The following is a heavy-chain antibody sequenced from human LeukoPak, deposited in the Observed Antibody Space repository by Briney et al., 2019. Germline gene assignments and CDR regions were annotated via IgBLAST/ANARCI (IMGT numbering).Heavy chain of an antibody. CDR3: AKDPRLRYYGMDV. CDR2: ISYDGSNK. J-gene: IGHJ6*02. V-gene: IGHV3-30-3*01. Sequence: PGGSLRLSCAASGFTFSSYAMHWVRQAPGKGLEWVAVISYDGSNKYYADSVKGRFTISRDNSKNTLYLQMNSLRAENTAVYYCAKDPRLRYYGMDVWGQGTTVTVSS. CDR1: GFTFSSYA. D-gene: IGHD4-17*01.